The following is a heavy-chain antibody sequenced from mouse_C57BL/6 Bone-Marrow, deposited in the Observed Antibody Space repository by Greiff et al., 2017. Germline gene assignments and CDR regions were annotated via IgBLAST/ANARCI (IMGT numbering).Heavy chain of an antibody. Sequence: VQLQESGAELARPGASVKLSCKASGYTFTSYGISWVQQRTGQGLEWIGEIYPRSGNTYYNEKVKGKATLTTDKSSSTAYMQLRSRTSEDSAVLFCAGTITSVVYYYAVDYWGQGTSVTVSS. CDR2: IYPRSGNT. J-gene: IGHJ4*01. CDR3: AGTITSVVYYYAVDY. CDR1: GYTFTSYG. V-gene: IGHV1-81*01. D-gene: IGHD1-1*01.